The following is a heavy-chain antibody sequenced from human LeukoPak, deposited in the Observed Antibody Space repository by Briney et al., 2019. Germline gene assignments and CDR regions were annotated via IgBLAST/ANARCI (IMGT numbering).Heavy chain of an antibody. CDR1: GFTFSSYW. D-gene: IGHD3-16*02. Sequence: GGSLRLSCAASGFTFSSYWMSWVRQAPGKGLEWVANIKQDGSEKYYVDSVKGRFTISRDNAKNSLYLQMNSLRAEDTAVYYCARDRHYDYVWGSYPGLTFDYWGQGTLVTVSS. V-gene: IGHV3-7*01. CDR2: IKQDGSEK. J-gene: IGHJ4*02. CDR3: ARDRHYDYVWGSYPGLTFDY.